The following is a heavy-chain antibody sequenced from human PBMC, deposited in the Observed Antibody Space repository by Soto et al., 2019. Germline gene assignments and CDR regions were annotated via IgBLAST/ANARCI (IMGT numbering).Heavy chain of an antibody. D-gene: IGHD5-18*01. J-gene: IGHJ4*02. CDR1: GFTFDDYG. CDR2: INWNGGST. Sequence: EVQLVASGGGVVRPGGSLRLSCAASGFTFDDYGMSLVRQAPGKGLGWVAGINWNGGSTGYADSVKGRFTISRDNAKNSLYLQMNSLRAEDTALYYCARGRGYSYGWYLDYWGQGTLVTVSS. CDR3: ARGRGYSYGWYLDY. V-gene: IGHV3-20*04.